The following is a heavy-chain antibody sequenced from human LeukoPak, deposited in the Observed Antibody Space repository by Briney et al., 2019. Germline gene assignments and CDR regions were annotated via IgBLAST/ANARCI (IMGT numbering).Heavy chain of an antibody. D-gene: IGHD5-12*01. Sequence: NPGESLKISCKGSGYSFTSYWIGWVRQMPGKGLEWMGIIYPGDSDTRYSPSFQGQVTISADKSISTAYLQWSSLKASDTAMYYCARQNVEMATIMLVGSAFDIWGQGTMVTVSS. CDR1: GYSFTSYW. J-gene: IGHJ3*02. V-gene: IGHV5-51*01. CDR3: ARQNVEMATIMLVGSAFDI. CDR2: IYPGDSDT.